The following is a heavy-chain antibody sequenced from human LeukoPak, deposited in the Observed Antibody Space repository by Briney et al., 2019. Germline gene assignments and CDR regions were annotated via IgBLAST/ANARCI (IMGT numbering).Heavy chain of an antibody. CDR3: VRETYRTGMYYFDY. V-gene: IGHV4-34*01. J-gene: IGHJ4*02. D-gene: IGHD1-14*01. CDR1: GGSFSGYY. CDR2: INHSGST. Sequence: SETLSLTCAVYGGSFSGYYWSWIRQPPGKGLEWIGEINHSGSTNYNPSLKSRVTISVDTSKNQFSLKLSSVTAADTAVYYCVRETYRTGMYYFDYWGQGTLVTVSS.